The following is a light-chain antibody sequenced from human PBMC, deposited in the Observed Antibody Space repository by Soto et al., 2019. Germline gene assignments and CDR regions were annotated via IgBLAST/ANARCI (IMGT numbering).Light chain of an antibody. J-gene: IGKJ1*01. V-gene: IGKV1-39*01. Sequence: DIHLTQSPSSLSASVGDSVTITCRSSQTINKYLNWYQHRPGTAPKLLIYAASSLHTGVPTRFSGAGAGTFFTLTISNLQLEDVASYYCQQSDGSPGAFGRGNKVEI. CDR1: QTINKY. CDR3: QQSDGSPGA. CDR2: AAS.